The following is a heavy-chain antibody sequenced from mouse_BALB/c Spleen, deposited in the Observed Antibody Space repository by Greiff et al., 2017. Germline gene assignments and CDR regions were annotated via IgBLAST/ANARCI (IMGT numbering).Heavy chain of an antibody. V-gene: IGHV5-6*01. J-gene: IGHJ4*01. CDR3: AIHNWDCYAMDY. CDR2: ISSGGSYT. D-gene: IGHD4-1*01. Sequence: EVKLVESGGDLVKPGGSLKLSCAASGFTFSSYGMSWVRQTPDKRLEWVATISSGGSYTYYPDSVKGRFTISRDNAKNTLYLQMSSLKSEDTAMYYSAIHNWDCYAMDYWGQGTSVTVSS. CDR1: GFTFSSYG.